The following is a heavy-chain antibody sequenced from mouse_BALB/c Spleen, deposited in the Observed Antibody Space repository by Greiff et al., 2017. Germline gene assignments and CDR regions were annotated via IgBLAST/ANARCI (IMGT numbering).Heavy chain of an antibody. V-gene: IGHV1-4*01. D-gene: IGHD2-4*01. Sequence: LQESGAELARPGASVKMSCKASGYTFTSYTMHWVKQRPGQGLEWIGYINPSSGYTNYNQKFKDKATLTADKSSSTAYMQLSSLTSEDSAVYYCARERDDYDDYAMDYWGQGTSVTVSS. J-gene: IGHJ4*01. CDR2: INPSSGYT. CDR1: GYTFTSYT. CDR3: ARERDDYDDYAMDY.